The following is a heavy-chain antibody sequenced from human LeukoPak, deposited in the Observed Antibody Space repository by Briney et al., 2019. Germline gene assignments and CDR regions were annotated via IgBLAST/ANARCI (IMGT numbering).Heavy chain of an antibody. J-gene: IGHJ6*02. Sequence: GASVEVSCKASGYTFTGYYMHWVRQAPGQGLEWMGWINPNSGGTNYAQKFQGRVTMTRDTSISTAYMELSRLRSDDTAVYYCARDRMTTVIRYYYYGMDVWGQGTTVTVSS. CDR3: ARDRMTTVIRYYYYGMDV. CDR1: GYTFTGYY. D-gene: IGHD4-17*01. V-gene: IGHV1-2*02. CDR2: INPNSGGT.